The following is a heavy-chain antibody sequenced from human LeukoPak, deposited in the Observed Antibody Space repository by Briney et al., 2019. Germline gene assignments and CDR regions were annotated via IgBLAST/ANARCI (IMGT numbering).Heavy chain of an antibody. CDR2: IYSDNT. V-gene: IGHV3-53*01. J-gene: IGHJ4*02. Sequence: GGSLRLSCTVSGFTVSSNSMSCVRQAPGKGLEWFSFIYSDNTHYSDSVKGRFTISRDNSKNALYLQMNSLRAEDTAVYYGARRAGAYSHPYDYWGQGTLVTVSS. CDR1: GFTVSSNS. D-gene: IGHD4/OR15-4a*01. CDR3: ARRAGAYSHPYDY.